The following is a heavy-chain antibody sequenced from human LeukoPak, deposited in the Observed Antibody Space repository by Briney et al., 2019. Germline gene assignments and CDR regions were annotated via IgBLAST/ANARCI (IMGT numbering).Heavy chain of an antibody. J-gene: IGHJ3*02. CDR3: ATAGYYDSSGYDAFDI. Sequence: ASVKVSCKASGYTFTSYYMHWVRQAPGQGLEWMGIINPSGGSTSYAQKFQGRVTMTRDTSTSTVYMELSSLRSEDTAVYYCATAGYYDSSGYDAFDIWGQGTMVTVSS. CDR1: GYTFTSYY. CDR2: INPSGGST. D-gene: IGHD3-22*01. V-gene: IGHV1-46*01.